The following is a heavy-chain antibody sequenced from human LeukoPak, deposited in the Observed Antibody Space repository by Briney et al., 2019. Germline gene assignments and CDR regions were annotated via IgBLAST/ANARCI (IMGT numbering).Heavy chain of an antibody. J-gene: IGHJ5*02. CDR1: GFTFSSYW. Sequence: PGGSLRLSCVTSGFTFSSYWMTWVRQAPGKGLEWVANINQDGSEKYSVDSVKGRFTISRDNAKNSLYLQMNSLRAEDTAVYYCARRYCSSASCYLTWFDPWGQGTLVTVSS. CDR3: ARRYCSSASCYLTWFDP. D-gene: IGHD2-2*01. V-gene: IGHV3-7*01. CDR2: INQDGSEK.